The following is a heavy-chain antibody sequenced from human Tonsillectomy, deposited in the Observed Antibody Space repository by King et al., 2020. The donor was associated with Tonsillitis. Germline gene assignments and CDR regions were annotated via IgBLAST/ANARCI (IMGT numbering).Heavy chain of an antibody. CDR1: GYIFTDYW. CDR3: VRGDGWFDP. CDR2: VYPGDSDT. V-gene: IGHV5-51*01. J-gene: IGHJ5*02. Sequence: VQLVESRAEVKKPGESLKISCTGLGYIFTDYWIGWVRQMPGKGLEWVGIVYPGDSDTRYSPSFQGQVTISADKSISTAYLQWNSLKSSDTAMYYCVRGDGWFDPWGPGTLVTVSS.